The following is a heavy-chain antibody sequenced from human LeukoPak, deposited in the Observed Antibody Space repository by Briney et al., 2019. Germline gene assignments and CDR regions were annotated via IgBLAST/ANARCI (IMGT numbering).Heavy chain of an antibody. J-gene: IGHJ2*01. CDR3: ARDNRGSTTFDL. Sequence: SETLSLTCTVSGGSFSDYYWNWIRQPPGKGLEWIGYIYYTGSTNYNPSLKSRATISVDTSKDQFSLKLPSVTAADTAVYYCARDNRGSTTFDLWGRGTLVTVSS. CDR1: GGSFSDYY. D-gene: IGHD3-10*01. V-gene: IGHV4-59*01. CDR2: IYYTGST.